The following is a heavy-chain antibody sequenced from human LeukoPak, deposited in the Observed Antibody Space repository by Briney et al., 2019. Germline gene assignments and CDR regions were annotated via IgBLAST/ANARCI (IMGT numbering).Heavy chain of an antibody. CDR1: GYTFTSYY. J-gene: IGHJ4*02. Sequence: ASVKVSCRTCGYTFTSYYMHYVRQAPGQGLEWIGWMNPNSGATNYAQKFQGRVTMTRDTSSSTAYMELSRLTSDDTAVYYCARDPTNWIDYWGQGTLVTVSS. CDR3: ARDPTNWIDY. D-gene: IGHD1-1*01. V-gene: IGHV1-2*02. CDR2: MNPNSGAT.